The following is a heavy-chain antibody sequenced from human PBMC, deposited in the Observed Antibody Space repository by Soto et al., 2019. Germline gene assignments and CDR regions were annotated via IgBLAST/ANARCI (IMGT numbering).Heavy chain of an antibody. J-gene: IGHJ4*02. CDR3: ARDRDTMIVVVTPPGY. V-gene: IGHV3-30-3*01. CDR2: ISYDGSNK. Sequence: LRLSCAASGFTFSSYAMHWVRQAPGKGLEWVAVISYDGSNKYYADSVKGRFTISRDNSKNTLYLQMNSLRAEDTAVYYCARDRDTMIVVVTPPGYWGQGTLVTVSS. D-gene: IGHD3-22*01. CDR1: GFTFSSYA.